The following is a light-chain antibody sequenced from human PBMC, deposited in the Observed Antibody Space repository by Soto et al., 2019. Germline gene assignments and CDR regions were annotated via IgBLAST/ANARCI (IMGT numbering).Light chain of an antibody. V-gene: IGLV2-23*01. Sequence: QSVLTHPASVSGSPGQSITISCTGTSSDVGSYNLVSWYQQHPGKAPKLMIYEGTKRPSGVSNRFSGSKSGNTASLTISGLQAEDEADYYCCSYAGSSFYVFGTGTKVTVL. J-gene: IGLJ1*01. CDR3: CSYAGSSFYV. CDR1: SSDVGSYNL. CDR2: EGT.